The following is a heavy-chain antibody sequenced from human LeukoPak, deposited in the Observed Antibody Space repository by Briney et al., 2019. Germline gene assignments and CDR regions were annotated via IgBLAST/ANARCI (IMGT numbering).Heavy chain of an antibody. CDR2: IYTSGST. CDR1: GGSISSYY. Sequence: SETLSLTCTVSGGSISSYYWSWIRQPAGKGLEWIGRIYTSGSTNYNPSLKSRVTMSVDTSKNQFSLKLSSVTAADTAVYYCARDRGAYYGSGSHANNWFDPWGQGTLVNVSS. D-gene: IGHD3-10*01. V-gene: IGHV4-4*07. J-gene: IGHJ5*02. CDR3: ARDRGAYYGSGSHANNWFDP.